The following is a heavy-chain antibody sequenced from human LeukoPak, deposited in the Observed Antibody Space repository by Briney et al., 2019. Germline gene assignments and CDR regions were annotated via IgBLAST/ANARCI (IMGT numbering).Heavy chain of an antibody. CDR3: ARGYRSKYYYDSSTYSDY. CDR2: ISSRADTI. V-gene: IGHV3-48*03. D-gene: IGHD3-22*01. J-gene: IGHJ4*02. CDR1: GFTFSAYE. Sequence: PGGSLRLSCAASGFTFSAYEMNWVRQAPGKGLEWVSYISSRADTIYYADSVKGRFTISRDSAKNSPYLQMNSLRAEDTAVYYCARGYRSKYYYDSSTYSDYWGQGTLVTVSS.